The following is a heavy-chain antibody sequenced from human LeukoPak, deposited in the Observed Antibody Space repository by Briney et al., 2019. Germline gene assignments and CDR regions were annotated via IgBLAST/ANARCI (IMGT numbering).Heavy chain of an antibody. CDR2: INPNSGGT. D-gene: IGHD6-6*01. V-gene: IGHV1-2*02. CDR1: GYTFTDYY. Sequence: ASAKVSCKASGYTFTDYYMHWVRQAPGPGLEWMGWINPNSGGTNYAQKFQGRVTMTRDTSISIVYMEMSRLRSDDTAVYYCARESVPAVAARRGLNYWGQGTLVAVSS. CDR3: ARESVPAVAARRGLNY. J-gene: IGHJ4*02.